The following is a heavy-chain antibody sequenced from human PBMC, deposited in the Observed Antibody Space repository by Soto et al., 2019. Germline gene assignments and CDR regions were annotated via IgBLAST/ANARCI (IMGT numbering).Heavy chain of an antibody. D-gene: IGHD3-3*01. J-gene: IGHJ4*02. V-gene: IGHV3-23*01. CDR3: AKEGGTYYDFWSGYYSPTYYFDY. CDR2: ISGSGGST. Sequence: PGGSLRLSCAASGFTFSSYAMSWARQAPGKGLEWVSAISGSGGSTYYADSVKGRFTISRDNSKNTLYLQMNSLRAEDTAVYYCAKEGGTYYDFWSGYYSPTYYFDYWGQGTLVTVSS. CDR1: GFTFSSYA.